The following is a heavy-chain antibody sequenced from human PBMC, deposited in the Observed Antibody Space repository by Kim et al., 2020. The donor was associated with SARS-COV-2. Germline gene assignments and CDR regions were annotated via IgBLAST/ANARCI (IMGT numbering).Heavy chain of an antibody. Sequence: SETLSLTCTVSGGSVSSGSYYWSWIRQPPGKGLEWIGYIYYSGSTNYNPSLKSRVTISVDTSKNQFSLKLSSVTAADTAVYYCARGARYRVYSSGYVFDYWGQGTLVTVSS. D-gene: IGHD3-22*01. CDR3: ARGARYRVYSSGYVFDY. V-gene: IGHV4-61*01. CDR2: IYYSGST. J-gene: IGHJ4*02. CDR1: GGSVSSGSYY.